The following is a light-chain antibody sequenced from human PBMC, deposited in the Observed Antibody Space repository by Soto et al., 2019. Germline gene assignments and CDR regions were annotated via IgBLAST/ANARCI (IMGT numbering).Light chain of an antibody. Sequence: EIVLTQSPGTLSLSPGERATLSCRASQSVNSNFLPWYQHKPGQSPRLLIYGASGRATGIPDRFSGSGSGTDFTLTISSLEPEDFAVYYCQQRSNWPPVTFGQGTRLEIK. V-gene: IGKV3D-20*02. J-gene: IGKJ5*01. CDR1: QSVNSNF. CDR3: QQRSNWPPVT. CDR2: GAS.